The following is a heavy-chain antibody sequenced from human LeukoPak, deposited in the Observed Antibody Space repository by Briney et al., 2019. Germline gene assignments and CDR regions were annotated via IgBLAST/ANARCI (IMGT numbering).Heavy chain of an antibody. V-gene: IGHV4-4*09. D-gene: IGHD6-13*01. CDR2: IYTSGST. CDR1: GGSISSYY. CDR3: AGSRDRYSSSWRGYYYYMDV. Sequence: PSETLSLTCTVSGGSISSYYWSWIRQPPGKGLEWIGYIYTSGSTNYNPSLKSRVTISVDTSKNQFSLKLSSVTAADTAVYYCAGSRDRYSSSWRGYYYYMDVWGKGTTVTVPS. J-gene: IGHJ6*03.